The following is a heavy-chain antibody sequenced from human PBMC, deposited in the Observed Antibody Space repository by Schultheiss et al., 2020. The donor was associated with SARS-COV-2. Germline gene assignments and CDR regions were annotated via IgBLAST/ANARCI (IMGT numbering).Heavy chain of an antibody. V-gene: IGHV5-51*01. J-gene: IGHJ6*02. CDR2: IYPGDSDT. CDR1: GYTFTNYW. D-gene: IGHD3-22*01. Sequence: GESLKISCKGSGYTFTNYWIAWVRQMPGKGLEWMGIIYPGDSDTRYSPSFQGQVTISADKSISTAYLQWSSLKASDTAMYYCARLPYYYDSSGWYYYGMDVWGQGTTVTVSS. CDR3: ARLPYYYDSSGWYYYGMDV.